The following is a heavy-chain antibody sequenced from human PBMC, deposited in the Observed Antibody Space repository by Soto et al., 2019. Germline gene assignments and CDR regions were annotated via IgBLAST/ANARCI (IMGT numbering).Heavy chain of an antibody. J-gene: IGHJ3*02. CDR3: ARDRVAGLWGAAFDT. D-gene: IGHD3-16*01. V-gene: IGHV1-18*04. CDR1: GYTFTNHG. Sequence: QVQLVQSGTEVKKPGASVKVSCKTSGYTFTNHGINWVRQAPGQGLEWMGWINPYNANTNYAQKLQGRFTMTTDTSTTTAYMDLRSLSSDDTSGYYCARDRVAGLWGAAFDTWGQGKVVSVSS. CDR2: INPYNANT.